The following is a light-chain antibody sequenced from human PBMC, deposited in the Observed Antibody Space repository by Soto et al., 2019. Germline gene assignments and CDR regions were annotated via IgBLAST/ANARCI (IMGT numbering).Light chain of an antibody. CDR3: CSYAGRDTLYV. J-gene: IGLJ1*01. Sequence: QSALTQPRSVSGSPGQSVTISCTGTSTDVGGYNYVSWYQQHPGKVPKLMLYDVSKQPSGVPDRFSGAKSGNTASLTISGLQDEDEPHSYCCSYAGRDTLYVFGSGTKLTVL. V-gene: IGLV2-11*01. CDR1: STDVGGYNY. CDR2: DVS.